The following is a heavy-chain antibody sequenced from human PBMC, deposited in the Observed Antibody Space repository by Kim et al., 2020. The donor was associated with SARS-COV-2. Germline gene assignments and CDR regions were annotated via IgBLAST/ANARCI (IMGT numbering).Heavy chain of an antibody. J-gene: IGHJ3*02. Sequence: GGSLRLSCAASGFTFDDYAMHWVRQAPGKGLEWVSGISWNSGSIGYADSVKGRFTISRDNAKNSLYLQMNSLIAEDTALYYCAKGVADYYDSSGYPSDAFDIWGQGTMVTVSS. D-gene: IGHD3-22*01. CDR2: ISWNSGSI. CDR3: AKGVADYYDSSGYPSDAFDI. CDR1: GFTFDDYA. V-gene: IGHV3-9*01.